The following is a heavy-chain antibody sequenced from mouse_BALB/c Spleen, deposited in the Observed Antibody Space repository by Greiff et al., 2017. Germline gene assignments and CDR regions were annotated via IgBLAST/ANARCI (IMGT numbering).Heavy chain of an antibody. D-gene: IGHD1-1*01. CDR2: IYPGGGYT. J-gene: IGHJ2*01. V-gene: IGHV1-63*02. CDR3: AIGAYYYGSSHYFDY. Sequence: VQRVESGAELVRPGTSVKMSCKAAGYTFTNYWIGWVKQRPGHGLEWIGDIYPGGGYTNYNEKFKGKATLTADTSSSTAYMQLSSLTSEDSAIYYCAIGAYYYGSSHYFDYWGQGTTLTVSS. CDR1: GYTFTNYW.